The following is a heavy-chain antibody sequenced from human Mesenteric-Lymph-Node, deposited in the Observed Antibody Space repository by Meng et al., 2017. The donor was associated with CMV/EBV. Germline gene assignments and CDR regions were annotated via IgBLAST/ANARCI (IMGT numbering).Heavy chain of an antibody. J-gene: IGHJ3*02. Sequence: ISWVPQAPGPGLEWMGGIIPIFGTANYAQKFQGRVTITADESTSTAYMALSSLRSEDTAVYYCARERAGRYCSSTSCYEREADAFDIWGQGTMVTVSS. V-gene: IGHV1-69*01. D-gene: IGHD2-2*01. CDR3: ARERAGRYCSSTSCYEREADAFDI. CDR2: IIPIFGTA.